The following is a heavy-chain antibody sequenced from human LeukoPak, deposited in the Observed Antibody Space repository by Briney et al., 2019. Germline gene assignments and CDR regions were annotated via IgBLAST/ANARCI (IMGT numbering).Heavy chain of an antibody. V-gene: IGHV3-23*01. J-gene: IGHJ4*02. Sequence: GGSLRLSCAASGFTFSSYAMNWVRQAPGKGLEWVSGISGSGNRTYYADSVKGRFTISRDNSKNILYLQMNSLRAEDTAIYYCAKAALYRSGSYYAYYFDFWGQGTLVTVSS. CDR2: ISGSGNRT. CDR3: AKAALYRSGSYYAYYFDF. CDR1: GFTFSSYA. D-gene: IGHD3-10*01.